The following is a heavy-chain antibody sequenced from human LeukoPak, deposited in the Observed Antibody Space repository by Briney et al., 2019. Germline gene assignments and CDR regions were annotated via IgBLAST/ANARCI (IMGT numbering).Heavy chain of an antibody. V-gene: IGHV1-69*13. CDR2: IIPIFGTA. J-gene: IGHJ4*02. Sequence: GASVKVSCKASGGTFSSYAISWVRQAPGQGLEWMGGIIPIFGTANYAQKFQGRVTITADESTSTAYMELSSLRSEDTAVYYCARTYYYDSSGYHPTRYFDYWGQGTLVTVSS. D-gene: IGHD3-22*01. CDR1: GGTFSSYA. CDR3: ARTYYYDSSGYHPTRYFDY.